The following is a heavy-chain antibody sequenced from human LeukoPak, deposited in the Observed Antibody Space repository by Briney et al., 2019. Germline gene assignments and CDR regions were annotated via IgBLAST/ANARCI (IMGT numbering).Heavy chain of an antibody. CDR1: RFTFSSYN. V-gene: IGHV3-48*04. CDR2: ISSSSSVI. Sequence: PGGSLRLSSAAPRFTFSSYNMNWVRQAPGKGLEWVSYISSSSSVIYYADSVKGRFTISRDSAKNSLYLQMNSLRAEDTAVYYCARDGDYGDYGYYWGQGTLVTVSS. J-gene: IGHJ4*02. D-gene: IGHD4-17*01. CDR3: ARDGDYGDYGYY.